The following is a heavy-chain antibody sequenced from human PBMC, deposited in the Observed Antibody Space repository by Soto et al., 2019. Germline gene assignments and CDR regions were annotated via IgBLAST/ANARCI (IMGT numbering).Heavy chain of an antibody. D-gene: IGHD3-3*01. CDR3: ASTEYYDCWSGSPRHAFDI. V-gene: IGHV1-45*02. CDR1: GYTFTYRY. J-gene: IGHJ3*02. Sequence: GASVKVSCKASGYTFTYRYLHWVRQAPGQALEWMGWITPFNGNTNYAQKFQDRVTITRDRSMSTAYTELSSLRSEDTAMYYCASTEYYDCWSGSPRHAFDIWGQGTMVTVSS. CDR2: ITPFNGNT.